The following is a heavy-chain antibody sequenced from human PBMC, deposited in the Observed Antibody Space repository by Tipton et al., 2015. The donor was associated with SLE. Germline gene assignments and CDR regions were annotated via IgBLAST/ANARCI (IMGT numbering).Heavy chain of an antibody. CDR2: INESGST. CDR3: TRGLYGGSSV. Sequence: TLSLTCAVYDGSFSGHYWTWIRQPPERGLEWIGEINESGSTNYNPSLKSRLIMSIDASKNQFSLKLSSVTAADAAVYYCTRGLYGGSSVWGQGTMVTVSS. J-gene: IGHJ3*01. V-gene: IGHV4-34*01. CDR1: DGSFSGHY. D-gene: IGHD1-26*01.